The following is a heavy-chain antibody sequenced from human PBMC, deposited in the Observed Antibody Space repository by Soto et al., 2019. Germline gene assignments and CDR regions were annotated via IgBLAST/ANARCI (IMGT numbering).Heavy chain of an antibody. CDR3: ARAGSSWYENYYYYGMDV. CDR2: ISAYNGNT. J-gene: IGHJ6*02. D-gene: IGHD6-13*01. V-gene: IGHV1-18*04. CDR1: GYTFTRYG. Sequence: GPSAESRWEEPGYTFTRYGSSWPRQEPEQGLEWMGWISAYNGNTNYAQKLQGRVTMTTDTSTSTAYMELRSLRSDDTAVYYCARAGSSWYENYYYYGMDVWGQGPTVTVSS.